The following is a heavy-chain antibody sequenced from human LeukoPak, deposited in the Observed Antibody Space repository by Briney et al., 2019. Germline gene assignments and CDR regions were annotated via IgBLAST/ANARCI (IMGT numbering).Heavy chain of an antibody. CDR3: ASGIIAARVFAAFDI. Sequence: AGESLKISCKGSGYSFTNYWIGWVRQMPGKGLEWMGIIYPGDSDIRYSPSFQGQVTMSADKSISTAYLQWSSLKASDTAMYYCASGIIAARVFAAFDIWGQGTMVTVSS. CDR1: GYSFTNYW. CDR2: IYPGDSDI. V-gene: IGHV5-51*01. D-gene: IGHD6-6*01. J-gene: IGHJ3*02.